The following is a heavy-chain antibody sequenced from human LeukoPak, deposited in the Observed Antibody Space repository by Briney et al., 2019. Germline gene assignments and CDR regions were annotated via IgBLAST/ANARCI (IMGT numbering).Heavy chain of an antibody. J-gene: IGHJ4*02. Sequence: GTSVKVSCKASRYTFTGYYIHWVCQAPGQGLEWMGWINPKSGATNYAQNFQGTVTLTRDTSISTAYMELSSLRHDDTAVYYCARSLAGYYLRPLDQWGQGTLVTVSS. V-gene: IGHV1-2*02. CDR2: INPKSGAT. D-gene: IGHD3-9*01. CDR1: RYTFTGYY. CDR3: ARSLAGYYLRPLDQ.